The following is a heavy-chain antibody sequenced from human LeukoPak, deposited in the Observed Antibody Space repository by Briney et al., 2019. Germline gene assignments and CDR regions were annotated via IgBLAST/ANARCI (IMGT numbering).Heavy chain of an antibody. J-gene: IGHJ4*02. V-gene: IGHV3-21*01. CDR2: ISSSSRYI. D-gene: IGHD2-15*01. CDR1: GFTFSSYA. Sequence: GGSLRLSCAASGFTFSSYAMHWVRQAPGKGLEWVSSISSSSRYIYYADSVKGRFTISRDNAKNSVYLQMDSLRADDTAVYYCARGYCSGISRFDFDYWGQGALVTVSS. CDR3: ARGYCSGISRFDFDY.